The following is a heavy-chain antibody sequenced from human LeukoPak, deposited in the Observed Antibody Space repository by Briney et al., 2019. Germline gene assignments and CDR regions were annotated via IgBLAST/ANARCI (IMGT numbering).Heavy chain of an antibody. V-gene: IGHV3-21*01. Sequence: GGSLRLSCAASGFSFSNYNMNWVRQAPGKGLEWVSSITSSSTYIYYADSVKGRFTISRDNAKNSLYLQLNSLGAEDTAIYYCARAPYGSGSYSDFDYWGQGTLVTVSS. CDR2: ITSSSTYI. J-gene: IGHJ4*02. CDR1: GFSFSNYN. CDR3: ARAPYGSGSYSDFDY. D-gene: IGHD3-10*01.